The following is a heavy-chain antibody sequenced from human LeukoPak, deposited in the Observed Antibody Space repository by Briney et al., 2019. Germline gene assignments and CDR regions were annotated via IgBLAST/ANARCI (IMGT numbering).Heavy chain of an antibody. Sequence: ASVKVSCKVSGYTLTELSMHWVRQAPGKGLEWMGGFDPEDGETIYAQKFQGRVTITADESTSTAYMELSSLRSEDTAVYYCARVFGCSSIYCYNWFDSWGQGTLVTVSS. V-gene: IGHV1-24*01. CDR1: GYTLTELS. D-gene: IGHD2-2*01. CDR2: FDPEDGET. J-gene: IGHJ5*01. CDR3: ARVFGCSSIYCYNWFDS.